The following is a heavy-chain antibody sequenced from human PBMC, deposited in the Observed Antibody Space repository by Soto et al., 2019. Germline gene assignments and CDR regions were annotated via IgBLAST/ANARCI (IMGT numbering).Heavy chain of an antibody. CDR3: AREEAVAGNYYYYGMDV. CDR1: GNTLTNFY. V-gene: IGHV1-46*01. CDR2: INPSGGFT. D-gene: IGHD6-19*01. J-gene: IGHJ6*02. Sequence: ASVKVSCKASGNTLTNFYIHWVRQAPGQGLEWMGMINPSGGFTNYAQRCQGRVTMTRDTSTATVYMELSSLRSDDTAVFYCAREEAVAGNYYYYGMDVWGQGTTVTVSS.